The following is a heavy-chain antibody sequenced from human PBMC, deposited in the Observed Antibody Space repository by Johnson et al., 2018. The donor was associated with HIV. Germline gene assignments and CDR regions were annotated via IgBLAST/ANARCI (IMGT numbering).Heavy chain of an antibody. CDR2: IGTAGDT. Sequence: VQLVESGGGLVQSGGSLKLSCTSSGFTFSGSAMHWVRQATGEGLDWISAIGTAGDTLYPGSVKGRFTISRDNAKNSLYLQMNSLSPGDTAVYYCVRGGSDAFDIWGQGTMVTVSS. J-gene: IGHJ3*02. CDR3: VRGGSDAFDI. V-gene: IGHV3-13*01. D-gene: IGHD3-10*01. CDR1: GFTFSGSA.